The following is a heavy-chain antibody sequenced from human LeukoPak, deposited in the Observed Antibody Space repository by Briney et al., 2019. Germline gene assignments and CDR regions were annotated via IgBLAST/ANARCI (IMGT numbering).Heavy chain of an antibody. CDR1: GFIFSNYE. CDR3: ARDFSDFWSGYQTFDY. CDR2: ITRSGTTI. D-gene: IGHD3-3*01. J-gene: IGHJ4*02. V-gene: IGHV3-48*03. Sequence: GGSLRLSSAASGFIFSNYEMKWVRQAPGRGLEWVSYITRSGTTIYYVDSVKGRFTISRDNAKNLLLLHMNSLRAEDTAVYYCARDFSDFWSGYQTFDYWGQGTLVTVSS.